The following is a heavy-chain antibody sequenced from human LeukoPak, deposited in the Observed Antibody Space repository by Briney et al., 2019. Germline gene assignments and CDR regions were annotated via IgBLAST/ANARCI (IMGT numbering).Heavy chain of an antibody. CDR2: INHSGST. J-gene: IGHJ4*02. D-gene: IGHD2-8*01. CDR3: ARGRGDGYCTNGVCYTPLDY. V-gene: IGHV4-34*01. Sequence: SETLSLTCAVYGGSFSGYYWSWIRQPPGKGLELIGEINHSGSTNYNPSLKSRVTISVDTSKNQFSLKLSSVTAADTAVYYCARGRGDGYCTNGVCYTPLDYWGQGTLVTVSS. CDR1: GGSFSGYY.